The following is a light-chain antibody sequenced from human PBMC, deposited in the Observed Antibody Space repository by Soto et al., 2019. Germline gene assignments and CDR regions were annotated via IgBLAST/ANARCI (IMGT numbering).Light chain of an antibody. J-gene: IGLJ1*01. CDR1: SSDVGGYNY. CDR2: EVS. CDR3: ISYTRSSPRV. V-gene: IGLV2-14*01. Sequence: QSVLTQPASVSGSPGQSITISCTGTSSDVGGYNYVSWYQQHPGKAPKLMIYEVSNRPSGVSYRFAGSKSGNTASLTISGLQAEDAAHYYGISYTRSSPRVFGNATKVTV.